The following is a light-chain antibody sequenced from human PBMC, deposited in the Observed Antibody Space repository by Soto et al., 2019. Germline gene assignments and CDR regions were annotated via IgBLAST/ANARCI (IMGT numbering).Light chain of an antibody. J-gene: IGKJ5*01. V-gene: IGKV3D-20*02. CDR1: QSATSSY. CDR3: QQRSNWPPIT. CDR2: GAS. Sequence: EIVLTQSPGTLSLSPGERATLSCRAIQSATSSYLAWYQLKPGQAPRLLIYGASSRATGIPDRFSGSGSGTDFTLTFSSLEPEDFAVYYCQQRSNWPPITFGQGTRLEIK.